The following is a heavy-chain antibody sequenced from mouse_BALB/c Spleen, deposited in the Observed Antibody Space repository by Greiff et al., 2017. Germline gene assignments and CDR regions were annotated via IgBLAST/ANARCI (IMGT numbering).Heavy chain of an antibody. V-gene: IGHV1-87*01. D-gene: IGHD1-1*02. CDR1: GYTFTSYW. J-gene: IGHJ2*01. CDR3: ARRNYGYFDY. Sequence: QVQLKQSGAELARPGASVKLSCKASGYTFTSYWMQWVKQRPGQGLEWIGAIYPGDGDTRYTQKFKGKATLTADKSSSTAYMQLSSLASEDSAVYYCARRNYGYFDYWGQGTTLTVSS. CDR2: IYPGDGDT.